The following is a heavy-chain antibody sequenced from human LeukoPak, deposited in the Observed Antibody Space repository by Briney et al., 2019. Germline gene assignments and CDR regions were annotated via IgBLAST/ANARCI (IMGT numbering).Heavy chain of an antibody. Sequence: GRSLRLSCAASGFTFSSYGMHWVRQAPCKGLEWVAVIWDDGSNNYYADSVKGRCTISRDNSKNTLYLQMNSLRAEDTAVYYCARAVNYYDSSGYYLAQGDAFDSWGQGTIVSVSS. CDR2: IWDDGSNN. CDR3: ARAVNYYDSSGYYLAQGDAFDS. V-gene: IGHV3-33*01. J-gene: IGHJ3*02. CDR1: GFTFSSYG. D-gene: IGHD3-22*01.